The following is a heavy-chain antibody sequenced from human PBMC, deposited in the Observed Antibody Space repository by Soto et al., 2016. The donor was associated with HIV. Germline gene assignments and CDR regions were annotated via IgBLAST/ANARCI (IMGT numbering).Heavy chain of an antibody. Sequence: QVQLQESGPGLVKPSQTLSLTCTVSGGSISSGSYYWSWIRQPAGKGLEWIGRIYTGGSTNYNPSLKSRVTISIDTSKNQFSLKLSSVTAADTAVYYCAREAGGFRELLGWIFDYVGPGTLVT. D-gene: IGHD3-10*01. CDR1: GGSISSGSYY. V-gene: IGHV4-61*02. CDR3: AREAGGFRELLGWIFDY. J-gene: IGHJ4*03. CDR2: IYTGGST.